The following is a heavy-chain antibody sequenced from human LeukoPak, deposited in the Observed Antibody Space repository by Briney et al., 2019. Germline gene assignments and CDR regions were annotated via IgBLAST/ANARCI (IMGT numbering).Heavy chain of an antibody. V-gene: IGHV3-13*01. J-gene: IGHJ6*02. D-gene: IGHD2-2*01. CDR2: IGTAGDT. CDR1: GFTFSSYD. Sequence: GGSLRLSCAASGFTFSSYDMHWVRQATGKGLEWVSAIGTAGDTYYPGSVKGRFTISRENAKNSLYLQMNSLRAGDTAVYYCAREGRYCSSTSCYHYYYGMDVWGQGTTVTVPS. CDR3: AREGRYCSSTSCYHYYYGMDV.